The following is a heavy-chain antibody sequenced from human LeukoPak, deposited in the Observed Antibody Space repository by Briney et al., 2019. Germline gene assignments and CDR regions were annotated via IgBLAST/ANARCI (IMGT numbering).Heavy chain of an antibody. J-gene: IGHJ4*02. CDR1: GYTFTGYH. D-gene: IGHD1-26*01. CDR2: INPNTGGA. Sequence: GASVKVSCKASGYTFTGYHIHWVRQAPGQVLEWMGSINPNTGGANYAQRFRGRVPMTRDPSISTVYVELTGLTSDDTAVYYCARGLGSGSYHFDYWGQGALVTVSS. CDR3: ARGLGSGSYHFDY. V-gene: IGHV1-2*02.